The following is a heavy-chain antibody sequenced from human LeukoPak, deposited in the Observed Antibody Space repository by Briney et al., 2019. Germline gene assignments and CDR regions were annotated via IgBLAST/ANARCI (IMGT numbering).Heavy chain of an antibody. V-gene: IGHV3-20*03. CDR1: GFTFHDYG. D-gene: IGHD6-19*01. Sequence: GGSLRLSYAASGFTFHDYGVSWVRHAPGKGLEWVSGINWNCGSTVYADSVKGRFTISRDNDKHCLYLQMNSLRAEDTALYYCARDDSSGWSDYWGQGTLVTVSS. CDR2: INWNCGST. J-gene: IGHJ4*02. CDR3: ARDDSSGWSDY.